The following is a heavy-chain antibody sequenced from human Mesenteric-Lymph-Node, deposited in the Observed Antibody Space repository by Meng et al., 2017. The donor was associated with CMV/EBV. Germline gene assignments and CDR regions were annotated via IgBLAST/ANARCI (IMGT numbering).Heavy chain of an antibody. CDR1: GGSFSGYY. J-gene: IGHJ4*02. V-gene: IGHV4-34*01. Sequence: QVQSHQGGAGLFKPSETLSVTCAVYGGSFSGYYWNWIRQSPEKGLEWIGEINHSGSTTYNPSFTSRIIISVDTSTNQISLNMSSVTAADTAVYYCARGSSYDILTGYFDYWGQGALVTVSS. CDR3: ARGSSYDILTGYFDY. D-gene: IGHD3-9*01. CDR2: INHSGST.